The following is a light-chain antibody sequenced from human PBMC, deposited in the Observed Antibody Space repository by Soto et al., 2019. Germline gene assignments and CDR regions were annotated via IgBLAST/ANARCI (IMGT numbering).Light chain of an antibody. CDR2: DAS. CDR1: QSVSSTS. Sequence: EIVLTQSPGTLSLSPWERATLSSSASQSVSSTSFAWYQQKPGQPPRLLIYDASTRATGIPARFSGSGSGTDFTLTITSLEPEDFAVYYCQQRSNWPPTFGQGTKVDIK. V-gene: IGKV3D-20*02. J-gene: IGKJ1*01. CDR3: QQRSNWPPT.